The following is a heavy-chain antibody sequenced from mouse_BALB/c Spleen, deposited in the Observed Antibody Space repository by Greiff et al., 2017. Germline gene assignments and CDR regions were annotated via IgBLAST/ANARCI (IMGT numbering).Heavy chain of an antibody. V-gene: IGHV2-9*02. J-gene: IGHJ3*01. CDR3: ARDRFTTASAWFAY. CDR2: IWAGGST. D-gene: IGHD1-2*01. CDR1: GFSLTSYG. Sequence: VHLVESGPGLVAPSQSLSITCTVSGFSLTSYGVHWVRQPPGKGLEWLGVIWAGGSTNYNSALMSRLSISKDNSKSQVFLKMNSLQTDDTAMYYCARDRFTTASAWFAYWGQGTLVTVSA.